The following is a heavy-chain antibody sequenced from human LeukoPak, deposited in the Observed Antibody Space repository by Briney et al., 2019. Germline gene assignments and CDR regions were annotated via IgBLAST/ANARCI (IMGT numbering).Heavy chain of an antibody. J-gene: IGHJ3*02. CDR2: ISAYNGNT. CDR3: ARAKRVRYFDWLFPSDAFDI. Sequence: ASVKVSCKASGYTFTNYGISWVRQAPGQGLEWMGWISAYNGNTNYAQKLQGRVTMTTDTSTSTAYMELRSLRSDDTAVYYCARAKRVRYFDWLFPSDAFDIWAKGQWSPSLQ. D-gene: IGHD3-9*01. CDR1: GYTFTNYG. V-gene: IGHV1-18*01.